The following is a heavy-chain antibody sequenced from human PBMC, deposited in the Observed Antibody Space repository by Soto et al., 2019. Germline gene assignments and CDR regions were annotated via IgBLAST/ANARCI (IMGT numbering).Heavy chain of an antibody. Sequence: LRLSCAASGFTFSNAWMSWVRQAPGKGLEWVGRIKSKTDGGTTDYAAPVKGRFTISRDDSKNTLYLQMNSLKTEDTAVYYCTTDWNYQDFDYWGQGTLVTVSS. V-gene: IGHV3-15*01. CDR1: GFTFSNAW. CDR3: TTDWNYQDFDY. D-gene: IGHD1-7*01. CDR2: IKSKTDGGTT. J-gene: IGHJ4*02.